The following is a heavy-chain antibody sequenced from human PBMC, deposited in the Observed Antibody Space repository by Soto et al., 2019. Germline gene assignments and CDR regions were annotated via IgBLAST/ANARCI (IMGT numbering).Heavy chain of an antibody. Sequence: GVSLRLSCAASAFTFGDFAMSWVRHSPGRGLEWVSTIGALASTAFYADSVRGRFTISRDNSNNILYLQMNSLRAADTAADDRAKAPGVADFGLVIHAFDIWRRRTMVTVSS. CDR3: AKAPGVADFGLVIHAFDI. CDR1: AFTFGDFA. V-gene: IGHV3-23*01. CDR2: IGALASTA. D-gene: IGHD3-16*02. J-gene: IGHJ3*02.